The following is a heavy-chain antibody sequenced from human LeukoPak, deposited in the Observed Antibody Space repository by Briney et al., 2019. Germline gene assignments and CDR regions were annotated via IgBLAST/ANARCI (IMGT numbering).Heavy chain of an antibody. CDR1: GSTFSSFA. D-gene: IGHD3-10*02. J-gene: IGHJ6*04. V-gene: IGHV3-30*04. Sequence: GGSLRLSCAASGSTFSSFALHWVRQAPGKGLEWVAVISYDGFNKYYADSVRGRFTISRDNSKDTLHLQMNSLRPDDTAVYYCAELGITMIGGVWGKGTTVTISS. CDR3: AELGITMIGGV. CDR2: ISYDGFNK.